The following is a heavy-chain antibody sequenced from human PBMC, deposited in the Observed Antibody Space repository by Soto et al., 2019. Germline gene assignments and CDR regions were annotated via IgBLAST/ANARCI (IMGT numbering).Heavy chain of an antibody. V-gene: IGHV4-34*01. CDR2: INHSGST. D-gene: IGHD3-10*01. J-gene: IGHJ4*02. Sequence: SETLSLTCAVYGGSFSGYYWSWIRQPPGKGLEWIGEINHSGSTNYNPSLKSRVTISVDTSKNQFSLKLSSVTAADTAVYYCARGTPNYYGSGSYYNGGYWGQGTLVTVSS. CDR3: ARGTPNYYGSGSYYNGGY. CDR1: GGSFSGYY.